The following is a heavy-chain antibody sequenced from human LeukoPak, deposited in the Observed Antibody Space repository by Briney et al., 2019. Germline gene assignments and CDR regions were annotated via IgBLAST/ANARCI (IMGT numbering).Heavy chain of an antibody. CDR1: GFTFSGYG. V-gene: IGHV3-33*01. CDR2: IWYDGSNK. CDR3: ARDRIEYSFDY. D-gene: IGHD6-6*01. Sequence: GGSLRLSCAASGFTFSGYGMHWVRQAPGKGLEWVAVIWYDGSNKYYADSVKGRFTISRDNSKNTLYLQMNSLRAEDTAVYYCARDRIEYSFDYWGQGTLVTVSS. J-gene: IGHJ4*02.